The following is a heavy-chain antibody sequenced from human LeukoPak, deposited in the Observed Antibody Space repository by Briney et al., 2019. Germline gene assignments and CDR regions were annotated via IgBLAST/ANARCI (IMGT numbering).Heavy chain of an antibody. D-gene: IGHD2-2*01. CDR3: ARDNYCSSTSCYRPSISPIDY. V-gene: IGHV3-21*06. Sequence: GGSLRLSCAASGFTFSSYSMNWVRQAPGKGLEWVSSISSSSSYIYYAESVKGRFTITRDNAKNSLYLQMNSLRAEDTAVYYCARDNYCSSTSCYRPSISPIDYWGQGTLVTVSS. CDR1: GFTFSSYS. CDR2: ISSSSSYI. J-gene: IGHJ4*02.